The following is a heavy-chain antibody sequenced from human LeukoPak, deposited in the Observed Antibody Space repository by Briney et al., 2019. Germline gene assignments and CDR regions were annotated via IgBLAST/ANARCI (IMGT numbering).Heavy chain of an antibody. D-gene: IGHD1-14*01. CDR1: GASMTNYY. Sequence: SETLSLTCTISGASMTNYYWSWIRQPPGKGLEWIAYSHNSGETKYNPSLKSRITIPVDTSENQFSLKLSSVTAADTAVYYCARQPGGTAAFDIWGQGTTVTVSA. CDR2: SHNSGET. CDR3: ARQPGGTAAFDI. J-gene: IGHJ3*02. V-gene: IGHV4-59*08.